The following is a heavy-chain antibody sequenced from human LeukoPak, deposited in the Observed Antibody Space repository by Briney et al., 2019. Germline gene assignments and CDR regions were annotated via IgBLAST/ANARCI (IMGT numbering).Heavy chain of an antibody. Sequence: ETLSLTCTVSGGSISSYCRSWIRQPPGKGLEWIGYIFSSGSSNFNPSLKSRVTISVDTSWNQFSLRLSSVTAADTAVYSCARRSEFFYYFDSWGEGGLATVSS. CDR1: GGSISSYC. D-gene: IGHD3-10*01. CDR2: IFSSGSS. V-gene: IGHV4-59*08. CDR3: ARRSEFFYYFDS. J-gene: IGHJ4*01.